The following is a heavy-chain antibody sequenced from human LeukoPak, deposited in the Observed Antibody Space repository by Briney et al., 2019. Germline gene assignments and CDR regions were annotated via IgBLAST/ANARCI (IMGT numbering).Heavy chain of an antibody. CDR1: GGSISGCC. CDR2: VYTSGST. D-gene: IGHD6-19*01. V-gene: IGHV4-4*07. CDR3: ARGPYSSGYYSFDY. J-gene: IGHJ4*02. Sequence: SETLSLTCTVSGGSISGCCWSWIRQPAGQGLEWIGRVYTSGSTNYNPSLKSRVTMSVDTSKNQFSLKLTSVTAADTAVYYCARGPYSSGYYSFDYWGQGTLVTVSS.